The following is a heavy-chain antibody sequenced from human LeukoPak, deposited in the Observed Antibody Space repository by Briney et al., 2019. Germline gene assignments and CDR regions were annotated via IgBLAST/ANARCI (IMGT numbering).Heavy chain of an antibody. Sequence: ASVKVSCKASGYTFTSYGISWVRQAPGQGLEWMGWISAYNGNTNCAQKLQGRVTMTTDTSTSTAYMELRSLRSDDTAVYYCVGRTYYDFWSGPGAFDIWGQGTMVTVSS. J-gene: IGHJ3*02. CDR3: VGRTYYDFWSGPGAFDI. D-gene: IGHD3-3*01. V-gene: IGHV1-18*01. CDR2: ISAYNGNT. CDR1: GYTFTSYG.